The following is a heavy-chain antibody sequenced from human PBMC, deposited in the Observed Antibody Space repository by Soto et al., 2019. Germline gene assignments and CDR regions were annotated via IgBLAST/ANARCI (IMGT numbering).Heavy chain of an antibody. Sequence: QLQLQESGSGLVKPSQTLSLTCAVSGGSISSDSYSWSWIRQPPGKGLEWIGYIYHRGTTYYNPSLRSRVTISVDRSKNQFSLNLTSVTAADTAVYYCAGYDSGNYYYGMDVWGQGTTVTVSS. CDR3: AGYDSGNYYYGMDV. CDR1: GGSISSDSYS. CDR2: IYHRGTT. D-gene: IGHD3-10*01. J-gene: IGHJ6*02. V-gene: IGHV4-30-2*01.